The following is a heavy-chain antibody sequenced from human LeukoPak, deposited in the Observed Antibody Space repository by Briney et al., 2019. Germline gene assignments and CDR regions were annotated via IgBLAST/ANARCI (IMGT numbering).Heavy chain of an antibody. D-gene: IGHD1-14*01. CDR2: IVGGGDNT. V-gene: IGHV3-23*01. CDR1: GFSFSTYA. CDR3: AKGMSGEPSFYGMDV. Sequence: GGSLRLSCAASGFSFSTYAMNWVRQASGKGLEWVSGIVGGGDNTYYAESAKGRFTISRDNSKNTLYLQMNSLRVEDTAVFYCAKGMSGEPSFYGMDVWGQGTTVTVSS. J-gene: IGHJ6*02.